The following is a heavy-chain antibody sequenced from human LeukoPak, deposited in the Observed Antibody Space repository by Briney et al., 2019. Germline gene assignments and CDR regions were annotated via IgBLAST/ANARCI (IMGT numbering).Heavy chain of an antibody. CDR2: INPNSGGT. D-gene: IGHD3-3*01. V-gene: IGHV1-2*02. J-gene: IGHJ4*02. CDR1: GYTFTGDD. Sequence: ASVKDSCKASGYTFTGDDMHWGRQAPGQGLEWMGWINPNSGGTNYAQKFQGRVTMTRDTSISTAYMELSRLRSDDTAVYYCARDYDLGYYFDYWGQGTLVTVSS. CDR3: ARDYDLGYYFDY.